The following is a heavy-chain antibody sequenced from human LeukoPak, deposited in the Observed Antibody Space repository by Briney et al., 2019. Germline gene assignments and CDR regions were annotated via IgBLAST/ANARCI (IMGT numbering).Heavy chain of an antibody. CDR2: VYHNGHS. Sequence: PSGTLSLTCNVSGGSFSDNYWNWIRHLPGKGLEWIGYVYHNGHSDYNPSLKSRVTISVDTSTNQFSLKMISVTAADTAVYYCASLGYSSGWLDSWGHGSLVIVSS. CDR3: ASLGYSSGWLDS. J-gene: IGHJ5*01. D-gene: IGHD2-15*01. CDR1: GGSFSDNY. V-gene: IGHV4-59*01.